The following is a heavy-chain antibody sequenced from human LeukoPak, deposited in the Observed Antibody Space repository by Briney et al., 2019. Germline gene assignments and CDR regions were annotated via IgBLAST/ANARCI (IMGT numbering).Heavy chain of an antibody. V-gene: IGHV3-23*01. Sequence: PGGSLRLSCAASGFPFSSYAMSWVRQAPGKGLEWVSAISGSGGSTYYADSVKGRFTISRDNSKNTLYLQMNSLRAEDTAVYYCAKCSSDYDILTGYYIGGAFDIWGQGTMVTVSS. CDR2: ISGSGGST. J-gene: IGHJ3*02. CDR3: AKCSSDYDILTGYYIGGAFDI. CDR1: GFPFSSYA. D-gene: IGHD3-9*01.